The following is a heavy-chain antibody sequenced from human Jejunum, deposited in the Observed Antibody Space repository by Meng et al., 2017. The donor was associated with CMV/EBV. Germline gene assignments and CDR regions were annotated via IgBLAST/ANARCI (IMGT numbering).Heavy chain of an antibody. J-gene: IGHJ4*02. D-gene: IGHD4-23*01. V-gene: IGHV1-46*01. CDR2: INPSGGLT. Sequence: GYTFPTSYLPWVRQAPGQGLEWMGVINPSGGLTDYTQKFQGRVTVTRDTSTSTVYMDLSSLRSEDTAVYYCARGQSTLWWYNIDYWGQGTLVTVSS. CDR3: ARGQSTLWWYNIDY. CDR1: GYTFPTSY.